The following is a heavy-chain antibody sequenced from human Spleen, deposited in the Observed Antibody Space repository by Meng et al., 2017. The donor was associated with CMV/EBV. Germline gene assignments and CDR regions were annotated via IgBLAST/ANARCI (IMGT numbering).Heavy chain of an antibody. V-gene: IGHV3-23*02. CDR2: GSGRGSSK. D-gene: IGHD2-21*01. Sequence: FSSDAMGWVRQGGGKGLEKGSDGSGRGSSKYDGDSIDGALTVSEGNCKNTLYLQMNSLRAEGTAKYYCAKVDWGHIVMVIAWEGWFDHWGQGTLVTVSS. CDR1: FSSDA. J-gene: IGHJ5*02. CDR3: AKVDWGHIVMVIAWEGWFDH.